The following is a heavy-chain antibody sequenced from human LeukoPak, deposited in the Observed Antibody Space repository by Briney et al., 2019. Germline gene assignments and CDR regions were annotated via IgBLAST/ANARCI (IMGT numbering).Heavy chain of an antibody. CDR3: ARASYGGNSKYYFDY. D-gene: IGHD4-23*01. CDR2: IYTSGST. Sequence: SSETLSLTCTVSGGSISSYYWSWIRQPAGKGLEWIGRIYTSGSTNYNPSLKSRVTMSVDTSKNQFSLKLSSVTAADTAVYYCARASYGGNSKYYFDYWGQGTLVTVSS. J-gene: IGHJ4*02. CDR1: GGSISSYY. V-gene: IGHV4-4*07.